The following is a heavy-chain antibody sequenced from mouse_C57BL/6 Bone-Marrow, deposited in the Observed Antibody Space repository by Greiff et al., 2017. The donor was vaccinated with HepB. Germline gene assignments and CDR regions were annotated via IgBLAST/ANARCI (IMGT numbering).Heavy chain of an antibody. J-gene: IGHJ2*01. CDR1: GYTFTSYW. Sequence: VQLQQSGAELVKPGASVTLSCKASGYTFTSYWMHWVKQRPGQGLEWIGMIHPDSGSTNYNEKFTSKATLTVDKSSSTAYMQLSSLTSEDSAVYYCAATYGSPCCFDYWGQGTPLTVSS. D-gene: IGHD1-1*01. CDR2: IHPDSGST. V-gene: IGHV1-64*01. CDR3: AATYGSPCCFDY.